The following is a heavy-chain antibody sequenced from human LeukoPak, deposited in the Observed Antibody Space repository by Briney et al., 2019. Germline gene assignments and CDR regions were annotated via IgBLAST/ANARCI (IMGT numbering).Heavy chain of an antibody. CDR2: VDSSGTTI. Sequence: GGSLRLSCAASGFTFSSYEMNWVRQAPGKGREWVSYVDSSGTTIYYADSVKGRFTISRDNAKNSLYLQMNSLRAEDTAVYYCARGYCSSTSCYPPEYLDYWGQGTLVTVSS. CDR3: ARGYCSSTSCYPPEYLDY. V-gene: IGHV3-48*03. J-gene: IGHJ4*02. D-gene: IGHD2-2*01. CDR1: GFTFSSYE.